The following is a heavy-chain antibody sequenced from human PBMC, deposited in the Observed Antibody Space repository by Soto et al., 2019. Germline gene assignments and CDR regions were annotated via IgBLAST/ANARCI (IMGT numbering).Heavy chain of an antibody. CDR2: INSDGSHT. D-gene: IGHD3-3*01. J-gene: IGHJ4*02. Sequence: LRLSCAASGFTFSTYWMHWVRQAPGKGLVWVSHINSDGSHTTYADSVKGRFTISRDNAKNTLYLQMNSLRAEDTALYYCLRDDFGVGIDHWGRGTLVTVSS. V-gene: IGHV3-74*03. CDR3: LRDDFGVGIDH. CDR1: GFTFSTYW.